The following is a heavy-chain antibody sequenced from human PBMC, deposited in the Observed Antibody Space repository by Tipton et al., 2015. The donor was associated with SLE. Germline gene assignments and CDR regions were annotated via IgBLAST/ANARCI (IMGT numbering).Heavy chain of an antibody. V-gene: IGHV3-48*03. CDR1: GFTFSSYE. D-gene: IGHD3-16*01. CDR3: ARGGSLCCHPPFDY. J-gene: IGHJ4*02. CDR2: ISSSGSTI. Sequence: SLRLSCAASGFTFSSYEMNWVRQAPGKGLEWVSYISSSGSTIYYADSVKGRFTISRDNAKNPLYLQMNSLRAEDTAVYYCARGGSLCCHPPFDYWGQGTLVTVSS.